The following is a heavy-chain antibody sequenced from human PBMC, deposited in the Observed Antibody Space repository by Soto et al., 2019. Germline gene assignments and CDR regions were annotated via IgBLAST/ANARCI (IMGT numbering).Heavy chain of an antibody. V-gene: IGHV3-9*01. J-gene: IGHJ3*01. CDR3: RYGATFSCVAAFDL. Sequence: EVQLVESGGGVVQPGRSLRLSCSASGFTFDDYSMNWVRQAPGKGLEWVSSISWNSGNIVYADSVRGRFTISSDNAKTSLHLPMTSLRAEEPVLYSCRYGATFSCVAAFDLWGQGTMVTVSS. D-gene: IGHD2-2*01. CDR1: GFTFDDYS. CDR2: ISWNSGNI.